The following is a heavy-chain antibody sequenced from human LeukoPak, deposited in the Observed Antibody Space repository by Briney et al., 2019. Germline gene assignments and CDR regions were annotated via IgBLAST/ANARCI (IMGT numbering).Heavy chain of an antibody. J-gene: IGHJ3*02. CDR2: ISGSGGST. Sequence: GGSLRLSCAASGFTFSNYWMSWVRQAPGKGLEWVSAISGSGGSTYYADSVKGRFTISRDNSKNTLYLQMNSLRAEDTAVYYCAKWDYGDYSTGDAFDIWGQGTMVTVSS. D-gene: IGHD4-17*01. CDR3: AKWDYGDYSTGDAFDI. V-gene: IGHV3-23*01. CDR1: GFTFSNYW.